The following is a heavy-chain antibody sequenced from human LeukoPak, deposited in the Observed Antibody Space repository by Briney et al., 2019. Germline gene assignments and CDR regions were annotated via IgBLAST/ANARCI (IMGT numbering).Heavy chain of an antibody. V-gene: IGHV4-4*02. CDR3: ARTWYSSRVVDY. CDR2: IYHSGST. D-gene: IGHD6-13*01. Sequence: KPSGILSLTCAVTGGSISSSNWWSWVRQPPGKGLEWIGEIYHSGSTNYNPSLKSRVTISVDKSNNQFSLKLSSVTAADTAVYYCARTWYSSRVVDYWGQGTLVTVSS. CDR1: GGSISSSNW. J-gene: IGHJ4*02.